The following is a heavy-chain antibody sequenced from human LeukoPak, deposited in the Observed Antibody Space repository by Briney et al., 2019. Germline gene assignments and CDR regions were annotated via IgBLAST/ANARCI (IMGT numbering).Heavy chain of an antibody. CDR2: ISGSGDTT. CDR3: PKSRGESRGASNY. J-gene: IGHJ4*02. V-gene: IGHV3-23*01. D-gene: IGHD1-26*01. CDR1: GFTFSSYA. Sequence: GGSLRLSCAASGFTFSSYAMNWVRQAPGKGLEWVSFISGSGDTTYYADSVKGRFTISRDSSKNTLYLQMNSLRAEDTAVYYCPKSRGESRGASNYWGQGTLVTVSS.